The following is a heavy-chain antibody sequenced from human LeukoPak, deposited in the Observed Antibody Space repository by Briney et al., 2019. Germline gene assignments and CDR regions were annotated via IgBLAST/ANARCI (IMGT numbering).Heavy chain of an antibody. J-gene: IGHJ5*01. CDR1: GFTLSEYW. CDR3: ASEPVRRRWFDS. D-gene: IGHD3-10*01. V-gene: IGHV3-7*03. Sequence: GGSLRLSRAASGFTLSEYWMSWGRAAPGKGLERVANIKNVGGEQYKVDSVRVELTFSRDNAKISLDLQKNSLRAEDTAVDYCASEPVRRRWFDSWGQGTLVSVSS. CDR2: IKNVGGEQ.